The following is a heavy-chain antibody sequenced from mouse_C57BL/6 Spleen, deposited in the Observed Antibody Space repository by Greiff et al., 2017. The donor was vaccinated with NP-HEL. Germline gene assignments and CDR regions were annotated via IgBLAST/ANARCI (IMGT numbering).Heavy chain of an antibody. D-gene: IGHD1-1*01. Sequence: QVQLQQPGAELVRPGTSVKLSCKASGYTFTSYWMHWVKQRPGQGLEWIGVIDPSDSYTNYNQKFKGKATLTVDTSSSTAYMQLSSLASEDSAVSDCAGDYGSGLANGGQGTLVTVSA. CDR3: AGDYGSGLAN. CDR1: GYTFTSYW. CDR2: IDPSDSYT. J-gene: IGHJ3*01. V-gene: IGHV1-59*01.